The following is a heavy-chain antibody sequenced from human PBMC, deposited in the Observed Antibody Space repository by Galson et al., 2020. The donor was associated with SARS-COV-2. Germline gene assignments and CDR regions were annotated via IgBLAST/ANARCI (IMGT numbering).Heavy chain of an antibody. CDR2: ITGSGTTT. CDR3: VRQNRYGHNCFGY. CDR1: GFTSSSFQ. V-gene: IGHV3-48*03. D-gene: IGHD4-17*01. Sequence: GEPLKISCTASGFTSSSFQINWVRQAPRKGLEWVSYITGSGTTTYYPDSVKGRFTISRDNAKNSLDLELNNLRAEDTSFYYYVRQNRYGHNCFGYWGRGTLVIFSS. J-gene: IGHJ4*02.